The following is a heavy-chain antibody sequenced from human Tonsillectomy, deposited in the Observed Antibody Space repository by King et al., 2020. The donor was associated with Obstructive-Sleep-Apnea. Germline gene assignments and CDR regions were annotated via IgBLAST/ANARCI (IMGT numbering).Heavy chain of an antibody. Sequence: VQLVESGGIVVQPGGSLRLSCAASGFTFDDYTMHWVRQTPGKGLEWISLISWDGSSTYYADSMKGRFTISRDNSKNSLYLQMNSLRTEDSALYYCAKDCGYRTNTYGSYFQHWGQGTLVTVSS. D-gene: IGHD3-10*01. CDR3: AKDCGYRTNTYGSYFQH. V-gene: IGHV3-43*01. CDR1: GFTFDDYT. CDR2: ISWDGSST. J-gene: IGHJ1*01.